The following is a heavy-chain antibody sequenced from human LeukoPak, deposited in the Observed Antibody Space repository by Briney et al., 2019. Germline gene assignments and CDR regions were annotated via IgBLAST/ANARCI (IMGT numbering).Heavy chain of an antibody. CDR1: GGSISSGDYY. CDR2: IYYSGST. V-gene: IGHV4-30-4*08. CDR3: ARGPARYSYGYGCDY. D-gene: IGHD5-18*01. Sequence: SETLSLTCTVSGGSISSGDYYWSWIRQPPGKGLEWIGYIYYSGSTYYNPSLKSRVTISVDTSKNQFSLKLSSVTAADTAVYYCARGPARYSYGYGCDYWGQGTLVTVSS. J-gene: IGHJ4*02.